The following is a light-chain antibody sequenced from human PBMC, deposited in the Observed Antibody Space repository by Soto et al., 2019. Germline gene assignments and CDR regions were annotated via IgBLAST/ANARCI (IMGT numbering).Light chain of an antibody. CDR2: QDS. CDR1: KLGDKY. Sequence: SYELTQPPSVSVSPGQTASITCSGDKLGDKYACWYQQKPGQSPVLVIYQDSKRPSGIPERFSGSNSGNPATLTISGTQAMDEDDYYCQAGDSSTVFGGGTKVTVL. CDR3: QAGDSSTV. J-gene: IGLJ2*01. V-gene: IGLV3-1*01.